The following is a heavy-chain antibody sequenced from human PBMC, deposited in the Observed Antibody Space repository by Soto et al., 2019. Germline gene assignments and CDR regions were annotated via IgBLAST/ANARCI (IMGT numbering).Heavy chain of an antibody. Sequence: PXGTLSLTCTVSGGSVSSGSYYGSWIRQSPGKGLEWIGYIYYSGSTNYNPSLKSRVTISVDTSKNQFSLKLSSVTAADTAVYYCARASGSYIFFDYWGQGTLVTVSS. CDR3: ARASGSYIFFDY. V-gene: IGHV4-61*01. J-gene: IGHJ4*02. CDR2: IYYSGST. CDR1: GGSVSSGSYY. D-gene: IGHD1-26*01.